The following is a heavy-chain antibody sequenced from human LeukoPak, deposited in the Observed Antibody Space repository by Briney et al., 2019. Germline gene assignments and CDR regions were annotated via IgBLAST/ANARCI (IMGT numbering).Heavy chain of an antibody. Sequence: PGGSLRLSCAASGFTFNNYAMSWVRQAPGKGLEWVSLISGSGGSTYYADSVKGRFTISRDNSKNTLYLQMNSLRAEDTAVYYCAKSLGSVVVTANDYWGQGTLVTVSS. CDR3: AKSLGSVVVTANDY. CDR2: ISGSGGST. CDR1: GFTFNNYA. V-gene: IGHV3-23*01. D-gene: IGHD2-21*02. J-gene: IGHJ4*02.